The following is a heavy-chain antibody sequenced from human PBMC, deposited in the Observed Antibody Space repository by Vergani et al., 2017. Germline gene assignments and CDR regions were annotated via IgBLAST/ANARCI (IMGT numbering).Heavy chain of an antibody. J-gene: IGHJ6*02. V-gene: IGHV3-11*04. CDR3: ARNRGYCRGHSCFGNLVGSAFYGMDV. CDR1: GFTFTDYY. CDR2: ISSSDSAI. D-gene: IGHD2-15*01. Sequence: VQLLESGGRLVQPGGSLRLSCGASGFTFTDYYMTWIRQAPGKGLEWLSYISSSDSAIYYADSVKGRFTISRDNAKSSLYLQMNSLRVEDTAVYYCARNRGYCRGHSCFGNLVGSAFYGMDVWGQGTTVTVS.